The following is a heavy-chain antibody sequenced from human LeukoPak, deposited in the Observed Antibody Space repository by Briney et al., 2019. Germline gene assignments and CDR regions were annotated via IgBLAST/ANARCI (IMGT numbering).Heavy chain of an antibody. Sequence: HPGASLRLSCAASGFTFSSYAMHWVRQAPGKGLEWVAVISYDGSNKYYADSVKGRFTISRDNSKNTLYLQMNSLRAEDTAVYYCARYMVRGPVRNYYYYYGMDVWGKGTTVTVSS. D-gene: IGHD3-10*01. CDR2: ISYDGSNK. J-gene: IGHJ6*04. CDR1: GFTFSSYA. V-gene: IGHV3-30*04. CDR3: ARYMVRGPVRNYYYYYGMDV.